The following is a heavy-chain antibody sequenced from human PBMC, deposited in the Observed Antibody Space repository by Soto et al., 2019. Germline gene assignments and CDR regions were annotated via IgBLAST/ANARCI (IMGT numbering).Heavy chain of an antibody. CDR1: GFRLDDHG. J-gene: IGHJ5*02. CDR3: AKAAYDFWSGSEERWFDP. D-gene: IGHD3-3*01. Sequence: GGSLRLSCAASGFRLDDHGIAWVRQFPGGRLEWVAEIKWTSEKIVDADSVKGRFTISRDDSKNTLYLQMNSLRAEDTAVYYCAKAAYDFWSGSEERWFDPWGQGTLVTVSS. CDR2: IKWTSEKI. V-gene: IGHV3-30*18.